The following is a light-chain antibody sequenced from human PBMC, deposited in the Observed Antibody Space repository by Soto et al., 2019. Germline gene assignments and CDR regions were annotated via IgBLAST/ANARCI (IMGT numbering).Light chain of an antibody. J-gene: IGKJ1*01. CDR2: KAS. V-gene: IGKV1-5*03. CDR3: QHYNSYSEA. Sequence: DSQMTQSPSTLSGFLGYSFSTPCGASQTISSWLAWYQQKPGKAPKLLIYKASTLKSGVPSRFSGSGSGTEFTLTISSLRPDDFATYYCQHYNSYSEAFGQGTKVDNK. CDR1: QTISSW.